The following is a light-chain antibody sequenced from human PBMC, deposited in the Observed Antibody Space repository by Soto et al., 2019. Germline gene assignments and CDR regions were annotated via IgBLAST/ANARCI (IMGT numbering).Light chain of an antibody. Sequence: EVVMTQSPATLSVSPGERATLSCRASQSVSSSYLAWYQQKPGQAPRLLIYGASTRATGIPARFSGSGSGTEFTLTISSPQSEDFAVYYCQQYNNWPPITFGQGTRLEIK. J-gene: IGKJ5*01. CDR3: QQYNNWPPIT. V-gene: IGKV3-15*01. CDR1: QSVSSSY. CDR2: GAS.